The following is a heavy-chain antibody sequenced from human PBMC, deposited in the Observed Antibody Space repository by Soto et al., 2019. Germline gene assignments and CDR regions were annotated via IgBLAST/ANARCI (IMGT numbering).Heavy chain of an antibody. V-gene: IGHV1-18*04. CDR3: ARDLPQVYSSGWYGENWFDP. CDR2: ISAYNGNT. CDR1: GYTFTSYG. D-gene: IGHD6-19*01. J-gene: IGHJ5*02. Sequence: ASVKVSCKASGYTFTSYGISWVRQAPGQGLEWMGWISAYNGNTNYAQKLQGRVTMTTDTSTSTAYMELRSLRSDDTAVYYCARDLPQVYSSGWYGENWFDPWGQGTLVTV.